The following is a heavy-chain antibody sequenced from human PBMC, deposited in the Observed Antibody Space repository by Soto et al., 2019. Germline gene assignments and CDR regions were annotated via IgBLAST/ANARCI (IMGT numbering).Heavy chain of an antibody. V-gene: IGHV4-31*03. Sequence: SETLSLTCTVPGGSISSGGYYWSWIRQHPGKGLEWIGYIYYSGSTYYNPSLKSRVTILVDTSKNQFSLKLSSVTAADTAVYYCARRDDGYGPNFDYWGQGTLVTVSS. J-gene: IGHJ4*02. CDR1: GGSISSGGYY. D-gene: IGHD5-12*01. CDR3: ARRDDGYGPNFDY. CDR2: IYYSGST.